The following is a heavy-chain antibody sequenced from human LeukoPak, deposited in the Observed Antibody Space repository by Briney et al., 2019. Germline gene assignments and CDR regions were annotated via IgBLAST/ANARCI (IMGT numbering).Heavy chain of an antibody. CDR1: GGSISSYY. Sequence: PSETLSLTCTVSGGSISSYYRSWIRQPPGKGLEWIGYIYYSGSTNYNPSLKSRVTISVDTSKNQFSLKLSSVTAADTAVYYCARVGQQLVPGPIDYWGQGTLVTVSS. J-gene: IGHJ4*02. D-gene: IGHD6-13*01. CDR2: IYYSGST. CDR3: ARVGQQLVPGPIDY. V-gene: IGHV4-59*01.